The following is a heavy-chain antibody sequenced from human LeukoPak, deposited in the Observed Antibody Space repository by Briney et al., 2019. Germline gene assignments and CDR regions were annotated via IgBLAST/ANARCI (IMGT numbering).Heavy chain of an antibody. J-gene: IGHJ4*02. Sequence: GGSLRLSCAASGFAFSTYTMNWVRQAPGKGLESVSSISSSSSDIYYADSLKDRFTISRDNAKNSLYLQMNSLRVEDTAVYYCATSPHYSSAWLVVDFWGQGTLVTVSS. CDR2: ISSSSSDI. CDR1: GFAFSTYT. V-gene: IGHV3-21*01. CDR3: ATSPHYSSAWLVVDF. D-gene: IGHD6-19*01.